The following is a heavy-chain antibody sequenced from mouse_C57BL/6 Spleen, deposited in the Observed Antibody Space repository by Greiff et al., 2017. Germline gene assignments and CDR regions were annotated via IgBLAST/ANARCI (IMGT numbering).Heavy chain of an antibody. D-gene: IGHD3-3*01. CDR2: IYPGDGDT. Sequence: QVQLQQSGPELVKPGASVKISCKASGYAFSSSWMNWVKQRPGKGLEWIGRIYPGDGDTNYNGKFKGKATLTADKSSSTAYMQLSSLTAEDTAVYFCAEGDLSGFAYWGQGTLVTVSA. V-gene: IGHV1-82*01. J-gene: IGHJ3*01. CDR1: GYAFSSSW. CDR3: AEGDLSGFAY.